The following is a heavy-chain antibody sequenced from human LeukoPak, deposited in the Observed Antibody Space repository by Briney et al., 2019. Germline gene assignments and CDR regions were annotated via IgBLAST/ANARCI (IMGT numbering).Heavy chain of an antibody. J-gene: IGHJ4*02. Sequence: ASVKVSCKASGYTFTSYGISWVRQAPGQGLEWMGWISAYNGNTNYAQKLQGRVTMTRDTSTSTVYMELSRLRSEDTAVYYCARGGYGDRIDYWGQGTLVSVSS. CDR1: GYTFTSYG. CDR2: ISAYNGNT. V-gene: IGHV1-18*01. CDR3: ARGGYGDRIDY. D-gene: IGHD4-17*01.